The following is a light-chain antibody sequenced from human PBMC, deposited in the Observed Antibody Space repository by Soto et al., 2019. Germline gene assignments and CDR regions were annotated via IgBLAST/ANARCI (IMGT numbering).Light chain of an antibody. CDR3: QQYNNWPRT. J-gene: IGKJ1*01. V-gene: IGKV3-15*01. Sequence: EIVMTQSPATLSLSPGERATLSCRASQSVNSNLAWYQQKAGQAPRLLIYGTSTRATGIPARFSGSGSGTDFTLTISSLQFEDFAVYSCQQYNNWPRTFGQGTKVEIK. CDR1: QSVNSN. CDR2: GTS.